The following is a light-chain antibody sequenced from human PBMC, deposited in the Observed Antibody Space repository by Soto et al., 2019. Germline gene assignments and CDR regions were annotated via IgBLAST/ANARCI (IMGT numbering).Light chain of an antibody. CDR1: CSDVGSYNL. CDR3: CSYAGSRGLV. J-gene: IGLJ2*01. V-gene: IGLV2-23*01. Sequence: QSVLTQPASVSGSPGQSITISCTGTCSDVGSYNLVSWYQQHPGKAPKLMIYEGSKRPSGVSNRFSGSKSGNTASLTISGLQAEDEADYYCCSYAGSRGLVFGGGTKLTVL. CDR2: EGS.